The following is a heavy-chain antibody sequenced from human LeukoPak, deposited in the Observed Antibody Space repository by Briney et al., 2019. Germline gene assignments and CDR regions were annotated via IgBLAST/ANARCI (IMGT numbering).Heavy chain of an antibody. CDR3: ARGETGTSFDY. CDR2: LNQDGSEK. CDR1: GFTLSTFW. J-gene: IGHJ4*02. D-gene: IGHD1-7*01. V-gene: IGHV3-7*01. Sequence: GGSLRLSCAASGFTLSTFWMSWVRQAPGKGLEWVANLNQDGSEKYYVDSVRGRFTISRDNAKNSLFLQMNSLRAEDTAVYYCARGETGTSFDYWGQGTLVTVSS.